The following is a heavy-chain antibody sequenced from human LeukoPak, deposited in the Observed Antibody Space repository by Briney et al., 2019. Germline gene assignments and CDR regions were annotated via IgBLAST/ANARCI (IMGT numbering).Heavy chain of an antibody. J-gene: IGHJ1*01. V-gene: IGHV4-34*01. CDR1: GGSFSGYY. D-gene: IGHD3-10*01. CDR2: INHSGST. Sequence: PSETLSLTCAVYGGSFSGYYWSWIRQPPGKGLEWIGEINHSGSTNYNPSLKSRVTISVDTSKKQFSPNLSSVTAADTAVYYCAKPFGPVSRGYFQYWGQGTLVTVSS. CDR3: AKPFGPVSRGYFQY.